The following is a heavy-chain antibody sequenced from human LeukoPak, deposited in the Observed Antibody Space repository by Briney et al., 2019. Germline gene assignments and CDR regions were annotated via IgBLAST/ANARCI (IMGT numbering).Heavy chain of an antibody. D-gene: IGHD5-24*01. CDR3: ARAREMVTIGY. CDR1: GYTFADYF. CDR2: INPNSGGT. Sequence: GASVKVSCKTSGYTFADYFIHWVRQAPGQGLEWMGRINPNSGGTNYAQKFQGRVTMTRDTSISTAYMELSRLRSDDTAVYYCARAREMVTIGYWGQGTLVTVSS. V-gene: IGHV1-2*06. J-gene: IGHJ4*02.